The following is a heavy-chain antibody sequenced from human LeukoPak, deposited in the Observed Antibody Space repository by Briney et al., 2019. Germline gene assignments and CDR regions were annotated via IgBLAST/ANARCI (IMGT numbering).Heavy chain of an antibody. V-gene: IGHV3-21*01. J-gene: IGHJ4*02. Sequence: GGSLILFCGAAAFYFSSYSMICVRRDLGEKLEWVSSISSSSNYIYYADSVKGRFTISRDNAKNSLYLQMNSLRAEDTAVYYCARDRGSSWYVDYWGQGTLVTVSS. CDR2: ISSSSNYI. D-gene: IGHD6-13*01. CDR3: ARDRGSSWYVDY. CDR1: AFYFSSYS.